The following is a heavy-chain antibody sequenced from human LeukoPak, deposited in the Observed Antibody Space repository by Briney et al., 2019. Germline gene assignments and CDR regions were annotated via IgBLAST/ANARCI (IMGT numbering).Heavy chain of an antibody. CDR2: IRSKAAGGTT. Sequence: PGGSLRLSCAASEFTFSDAWMNWVRQAPGKGLEWVGPIRSKAAGGTTDYAAPVKGRFTISRDDSENTVYLQMNSLKTEDTAIYYCATARGTSTWYIYWYFDLWGRGTLATVSS. CDR1: EFTFSDAW. CDR3: ATARGTSTWYIYWYFDL. D-gene: IGHD6-13*01. J-gene: IGHJ2*01. V-gene: IGHV3-15*01.